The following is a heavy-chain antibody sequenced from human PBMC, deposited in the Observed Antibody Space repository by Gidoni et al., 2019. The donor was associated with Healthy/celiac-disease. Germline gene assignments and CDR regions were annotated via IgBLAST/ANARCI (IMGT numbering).Heavy chain of an antibody. CDR1: GFTFSSYA. J-gene: IGHJ3*02. V-gene: IGHV3-30*04. CDR2: ISYDGSNK. D-gene: IGHD3-10*01. CDR3: ARGLWFGEADAFDI. Sequence: QVQLVESGGGVVQPGRSLRLSCAASGFTFSSYAMHWVRQAPGKGLVWVAVISYDGSNKYYADSVKGRFTISRDNSKNTLYLQMNSLRAEDTAVYYCARGLWFGEADAFDIWGQGTMVTVSS.